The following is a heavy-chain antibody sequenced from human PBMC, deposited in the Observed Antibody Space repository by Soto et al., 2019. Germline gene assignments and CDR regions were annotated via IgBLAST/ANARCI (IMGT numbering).Heavy chain of an antibody. Sequence: SSETLSLTCAVSSGSISSSNWWSWVRQPPGKGLEWMGEIYHSGSTNYNPSPKSRVTISVDKSKNQFSLKLSSVTAADTAVYYCARVNGYCSSTSCYSWFDPWGQGTLVTVSS. CDR2: IYHSGST. D-gene: IGHD2-2*03. V-gene: IGHV4-4*02. CDR3: ARVNGYCSSTSCYSWFDP. J-gene: IGHJ5*02. CDR1: SGSISSSNW.